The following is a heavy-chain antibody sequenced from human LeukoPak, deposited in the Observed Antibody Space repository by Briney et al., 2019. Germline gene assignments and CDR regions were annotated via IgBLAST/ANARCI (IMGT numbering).Heavy chain of an antibody. J-gene: IGHJ4*02. CDR2: INSDRTTT. CDR3: VRLRGGRGYDY. Sequence: GGTLRLSSAASGFTSSSSRMHWVPQAPGKGLMWVSRINSDRTTTTYADSVKGRFTSSRDNAKIKLDLRMNSLTAEDTADYYCVRLRGGRGYDYWGKGTLVIVFS. CDR1: GFTSSSSR. V-gene: IGHV3-74*01. D-gene: IGHD2-15*01.